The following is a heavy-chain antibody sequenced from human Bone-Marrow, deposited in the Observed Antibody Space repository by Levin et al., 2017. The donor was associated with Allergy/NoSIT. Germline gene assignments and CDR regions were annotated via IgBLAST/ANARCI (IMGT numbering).Heavy chain of an antibody. Sequence: GGSLRLSCAASGFTFSSYSMNWVRQAPGKGLEWVSSISSSSSYIYYADSVKGRFTISRDNAKNSLYLQMNSLRAEDTAVYYCARDTVRYFDWPSIYYYYGMDVWGQGTTVTVSS. CDR3: ARDTVRYFDWPSIYYYYGMDV. J-gene: IGHJ6*02. D-gene: IGHD3-9*01. CDR1: GFTFSSYS. CDR2: ISSSSSYI. V-gene: IGHV3-21*01.